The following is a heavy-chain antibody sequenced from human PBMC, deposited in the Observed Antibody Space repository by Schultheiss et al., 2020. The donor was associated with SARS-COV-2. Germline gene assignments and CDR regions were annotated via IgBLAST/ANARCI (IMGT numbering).Heavy chain of an antibody. Sequence: GGSLRLSCAASGFTFSSYAMHWIRQAPGKGLEWVSYISSSGSTIYYADSVKGRFTISRDNAKNTLYLEMNSLRAEDTAVYYCAREGGREAAGVDYWGQGTLVTVSS. V-gene: IGHV3-48*04. CDR1: GFTFSSYA. CDR2: ISSSGSTI. CDR3: AREGGREAAGVDY. D-gene: IGHD6-13*01. J-gene: IGHJ4*02.